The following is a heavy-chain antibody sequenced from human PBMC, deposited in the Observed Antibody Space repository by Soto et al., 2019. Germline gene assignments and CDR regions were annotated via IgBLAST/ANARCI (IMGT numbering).Heavy chain of an antibody. D-gene: IGHD1-26*01. CDR1: GFTFSSYA. J-gene: IGHJ4*02. CDR2: ITFRGDST. CDR3: AKLGTMGVFDN. Sequence: EVQLLESGGGLGPPGGSLRLSCAASGFTFSSYAMSWVRQAPGKGLEWLAGITFRGDSTYYADSVKGRFTLSRDNSRNLLDLQMNSLKVEDTALYYCAKLGTMGVFDNWGQGTLLTVSS. V-gene: IGHV3-23*01.